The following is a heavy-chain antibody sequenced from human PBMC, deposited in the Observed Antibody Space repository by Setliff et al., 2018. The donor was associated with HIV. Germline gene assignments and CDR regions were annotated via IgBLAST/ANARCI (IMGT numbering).Heavy chain of an antibody. CDR2: IYYSGST. D-gene: IGHD3-22*01. V-gene: IGHV4-39*01. Sequence: SETLSLTCTVSGGSISSSSYYWGWIRQPPGKGLEWIGSIYYSGSTYYNPSLKSRVTISVDTSKNQFSLKLSSVTAADTAVYYCASLTYYYDSSGYPTLDYWGRGTLVTVSS. J-gene: IGHJ4*02. CDR1: GGSISSSSYY. CDR3: ASLTYYYDSSGYPTLDY.